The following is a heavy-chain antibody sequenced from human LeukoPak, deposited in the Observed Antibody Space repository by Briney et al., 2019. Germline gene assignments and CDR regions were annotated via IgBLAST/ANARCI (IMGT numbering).Heavy chain of an antibody. CDR2: IIPIFGTA. D-gene: IGHD3-22*01. CDR3: AVLLANYYDSSGYPTYYFDY. V-gene: IGHV1-69*06. J-gene: IGHJ4*02. CDR1: GYTFTSYG. Sequence: ASVKVSCKASGYTFTSYGITWVRQAPGQGLEWMGGIIPIFGTANYVQKFQGRVTITADKSTSTAYMELSSLRSEDTAVYYCAVLLANYYDSSGYPTYYFDYWGQGTLVTVSS.